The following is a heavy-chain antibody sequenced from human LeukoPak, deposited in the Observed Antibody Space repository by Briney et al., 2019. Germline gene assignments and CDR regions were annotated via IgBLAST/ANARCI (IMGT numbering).Heavy chain of an antibody. CDR1: GGSISSGGYY. CDR2: IYYSGST. CDR3: ARVRIAVGTFDY. J-gene: IGHJ4*02. D-gene: IGHD6-19*01. V-gene: IGHV4-31*03. Sequence: PSETLSLTCTVSGGSISSGGYYWSRIRQHPGKGLEWIGYIYYSGSTYYNPSLKSRVTISVDTSKNQFSLKLSSVTAADTAVYYCARVRIAVGTFDYWGQGTLVTVSS.